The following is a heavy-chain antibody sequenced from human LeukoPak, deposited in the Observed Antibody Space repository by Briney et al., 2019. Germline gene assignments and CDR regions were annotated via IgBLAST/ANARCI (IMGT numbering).Heavy chain of an antibody. J-gene: IGHJ4*02. V-gene: IGHV4-59*01. CDR1: GGSFSGYY. CDR3: ARDGAVGRPLFDY. D-gene: IGHD6-19*01. CDR2: IYYSGST. Sequence: RASETLSLTCAVYGGSFSGYYWSWIRQPPGKGLEWIGYIYYSGSTNYNPSLKSRVTISVDTSKNQFSLKLSSVTAADTAVYYCARDGAVGRPLFDYWGQGTLVTVSS.